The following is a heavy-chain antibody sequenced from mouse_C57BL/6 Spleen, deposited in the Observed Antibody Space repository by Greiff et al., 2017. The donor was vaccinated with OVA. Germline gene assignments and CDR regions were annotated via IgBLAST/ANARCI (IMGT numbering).Heavy chain of an antibody. CDR1: GFSFNTYA. CDR2: ISSKSNNYAT. J-gene: IGHJ4*01. CDR3: VRHTSGTWYAMDD. V-gene: IGHV10-1*01. D-gene: IGHD3-2*02. Sequence: EVPLVESGGGLVQPKGSLKLSCAASGFSFNTYAMNWVRPAPGKGLEWVACISSKSNNYATYYAVPVKDRFTISRDDSASMLYLQMNNLKTEKTEEYYGVRHTSGTWYAMDDWGQGTTVTVSS.